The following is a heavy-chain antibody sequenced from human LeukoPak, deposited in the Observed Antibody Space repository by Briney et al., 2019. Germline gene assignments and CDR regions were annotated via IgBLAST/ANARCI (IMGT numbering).Heavy chain of an antibody. V-gene: IGHV4-39*01. D-gene: IGHD6-6*01. CDR1: GGSITSSTYY. CDR3: ARSRSLSASPNWFDP. Sequence: SETLSLTCTVSGGSITSSTYYWGWIRQPPGKGLEWIATVYYSGSTYYNPSLKSRVTISVDTSKNQFSLKLSSVTAADTAIYYCARSRSLSASPNWFDPWGQGTLVTVSS. J-gene: IGHJ5*02. CDR2: VYYSGST.